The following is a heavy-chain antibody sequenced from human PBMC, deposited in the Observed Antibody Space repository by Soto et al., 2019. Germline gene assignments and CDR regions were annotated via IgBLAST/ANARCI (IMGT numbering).Heavy chain of an antibody. D-gene: IGHD2-8*01. CDR2: IDPSDSYT. CDR3: AGLNGNRLMSYYYGMDV. Sequence: PGESLKISCKGSGYSFTSYWISWVRQMPGKGLEWMGRIDPSDSYTNYSPSFQGHVTISADKSISTAYLQWSSLKASDTAMYYCAGLNGNRLMSYYYGMDVWGQGTTVTVSS. CDR1: GYSFTSYW. J-gene: IGHJ6*02. V-gene: IGHV5-10-1*01.